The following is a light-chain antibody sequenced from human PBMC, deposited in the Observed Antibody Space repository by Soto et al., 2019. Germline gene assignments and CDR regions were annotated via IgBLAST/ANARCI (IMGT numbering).Light chain of an antibody. Sequence: DIQLTQSPSTLSASVEDRVTLTCRASQSLNTRLAWYQQRPGKAPKLLIYDASTLESGVPSRFSGGGSGTEFTLTINNLQPDDLATYICQQYKSYSTFGRGTRLEIK. J-gene: IGKJ5*01. CDR3: QQYKSYST. CDR1: QSLNTR. V-gene: IGKV1-5*01. CDR2: DAS.